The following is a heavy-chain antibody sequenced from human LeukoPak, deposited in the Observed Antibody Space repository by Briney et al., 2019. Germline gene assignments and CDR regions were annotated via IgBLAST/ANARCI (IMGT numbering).Heavy chain of an antibody. CDR1: GFTFRTYW. CDR3: ARNSEDITRSNYGMDV. D-gene: IGHD4-23*01. Sequence: GGSLRLSCVVSGFTFRTYWMTWVRQTPGEGLEWLANINEDGSENYYADSVKGRFTISRDNGKNSLYLQMNSLSAEDTAVYYCARNSEDITRSNYGMDVWGQGITVTVSS. V-gene: IGHV3-7*01. J-gene: IGHJ6*02. CDR2: INEDGSEN.